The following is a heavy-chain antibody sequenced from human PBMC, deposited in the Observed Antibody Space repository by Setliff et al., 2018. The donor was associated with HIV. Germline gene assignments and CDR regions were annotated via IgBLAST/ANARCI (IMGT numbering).Heavy chain of an antibody. V-gene: IGHV4-61*02. J-gene: IGHJ4*02. Sequence: SETLSLTCTVSGGSISSGSYYWSWIRQPAGKGLEWIGRTYTSGSTNYNPSLKSRVTISVDTSKNQFSLKLSSVTAADTAVYYCARGGTITMIVVGYFDSWGQGTLVTVSS. D-gene: IGHD3-22*01. CDR3: ARGGTITMIVVGYFDS. CDR2: TYTSGST. CDR1: GGSISSGSYY.